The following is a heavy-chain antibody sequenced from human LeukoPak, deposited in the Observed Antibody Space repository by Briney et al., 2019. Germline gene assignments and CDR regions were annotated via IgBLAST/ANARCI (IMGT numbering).Heavy chain of an antibody. D-gene: IGHD1-26*01. V-gene: IGHV3-74*01. CDR2: INDDGRST. CDR3: ARGDTQSKYRQFDS. Sequence: GGSLRLSCAASGFTFSSYWMHWVRQAPGKGLVGVSRINDDGRSTSYADSVKGRFTISRDNAKNSLYLEMNNLRAEDTGVYYCARGDTQSKYRQFDSWGQGSLVIVSS. J-gene: IGHJ4*02. CDR1: GFTFSSYW.